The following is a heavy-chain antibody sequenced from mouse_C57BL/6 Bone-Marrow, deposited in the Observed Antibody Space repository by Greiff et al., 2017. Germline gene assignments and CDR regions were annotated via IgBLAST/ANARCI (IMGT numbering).Heavy chain of an antibody. CDR3: AIYDYERYFDV. CDR2: INPNYGTT. Sequence: HLVESGPELVKPGASVKISCKASGYSFTDYNMNWVKQSNGKSLEWIGVINPNYGTTSYNQKFKGKATLTVDQSSSTAYMQLNSLTSEDSAVYYCAIYDYERYFDVWGTGTTVTVSS. V-gene: IGHV1-39*01. D-gene: IGHD2-4*01. J-gene: IGHJ1*03. CDR1: GYSFTDYN.